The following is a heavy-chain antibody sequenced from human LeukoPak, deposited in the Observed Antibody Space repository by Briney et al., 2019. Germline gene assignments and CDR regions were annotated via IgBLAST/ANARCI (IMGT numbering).Heavy chain of an antibody. V-gene: IGHV3-23*01. J-gene: IGHJ5*02. CDR2: ISGSGGST. D-gene: IGHD2-8*01. CDR1: YIPISNWT. CDR3: VNVGVRVVVVPMVMGNWLYP. Sequence: GGSLRLSYGSAYIPISNWTVWVRRQAPGEGLEWVSAISGSGGSTYYADSVKGRFTISRDNSNNTLYLQMNSLRAEGTGAYYCVNVGVRVVVVPMVMGNWLYPWGQGTLVTVSS.